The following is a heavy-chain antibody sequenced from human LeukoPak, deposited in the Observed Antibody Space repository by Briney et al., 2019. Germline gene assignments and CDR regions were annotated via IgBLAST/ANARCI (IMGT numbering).Heavy chain of an antibody. CDR3: AKDPPVLRHHAFDI. CDR2: IYSGGST. J-gene: IGHJ3*02. Sequence: GGSLRLSCAASGFTVSGNYMTWVRQAPGKGLECVSVIYSGGSTYYAASVEGRFTISRDNSKNTLYLHMNSLRAEDTAVYYCAKDPPVLRHHAFDIWGQGTMVTVSS. CDR1: GFTVSGNY. D-gene: IGHD4-17*01. V-gene: IGHV3-66*01.